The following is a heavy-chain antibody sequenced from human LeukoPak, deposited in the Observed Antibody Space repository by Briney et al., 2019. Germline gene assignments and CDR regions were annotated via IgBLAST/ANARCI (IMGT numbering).Heavy chain of an antibody. D-gene: IGHD3-22*01. CDR1: GFTFSSYA. CDR3: ARSSGYYLNYFDY. Sequence: PGGSLRLSCAASGFTFSSYAMHWVRQAPGKGLEWVAVISYDGSNKYYADSVKGRLTISRDNSKNTLYLQMNSLRAEDTAVYYCARSSGYYLNYFDYWGQGTLVTVSS. V-gene: IGHV3-30-3*01. CDR2: ISYDGSNK. J-gene: IGHJ4*02.